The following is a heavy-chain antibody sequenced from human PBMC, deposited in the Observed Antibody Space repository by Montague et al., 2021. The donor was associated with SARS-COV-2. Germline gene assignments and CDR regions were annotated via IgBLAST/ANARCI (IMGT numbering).Heavy chain of an antibody. D-gene: IGHD6-19*01. CDR2: ILHSGTA. CDR3: AKDVSLSVASLDS. CDR1: GGSIKTYIW. V-gene: IGHV4-4*02. Sequence: SETLSLTCAVSGGSIKTYIWWSWVRQAPGKVLEWLGEILHSGTANYNPSLKSRVTISVDKSRNEFSPKLSSLTAADTAVYFCAKDVSLSVASLDSWGQGTLVTVSS. J-gene: IGHJ4*02.